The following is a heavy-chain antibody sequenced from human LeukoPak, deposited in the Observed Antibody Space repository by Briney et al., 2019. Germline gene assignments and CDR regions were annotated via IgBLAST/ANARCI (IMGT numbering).Heavy chain of an antibody. CDR1: GGTISSTSYY. V-gene: IGHV4-39*07. CDR3: ARARYANAWYAFDI. J-gene: IGHJ3*02. Sequence: SETLSLTCSVSGGTISSTSYYWAWIRQPPGKGLEWIGSVYYSGSTYYNPSLKSRVIISVDTSKNQFSLKLTSVTAADTAVYYCARARYANAWYAFDIWGHGTMVTVSS. D-gene: IGHD2-2*01. CDR2: VYYSGST.